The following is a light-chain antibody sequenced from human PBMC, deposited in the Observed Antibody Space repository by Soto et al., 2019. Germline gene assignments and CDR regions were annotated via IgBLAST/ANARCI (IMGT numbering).Light chain of an antibody. CDR2: DVS. CDR3: CSYAGSYTWV. CDR1: SRDVGAYNF. J-gene: IGLJ1*01. Sequence: QPVLTQPRSVSGSPGQSVTISCTGTSRDVGAYNFVSWYQQHPGKAPKLMIYDVSKRPSGVPDRFSGSKSGNTASLTISGLQAEDEADYSCCSYAGSYTWVFGTGTKVTVL. V-gene: IGLV2-11*01.